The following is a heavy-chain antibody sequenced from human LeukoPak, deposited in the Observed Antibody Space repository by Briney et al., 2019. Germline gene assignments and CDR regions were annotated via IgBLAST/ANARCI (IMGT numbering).Heavy chain of an antibody. CDR2: IYYSGST. D-gene: IGHD2-2*01. Sequence: SETLSLTCTVSGDSISSGGYYWGWIRQPPGKGLEWVGTIYYSGSTYYNPSLKSRVTLSVDTSKSQFSLKLSSVTAADTAVYYCARHEKRAYCSTSTNCYWTWFDPWGQGTLVTVSS. J-gene: IGHJ5*02. CDR1: GDSISSGGYY. CDR3: ARHEKRAYCSTSTNCYWTWFDP. V-gene: IGHV4-39*01.